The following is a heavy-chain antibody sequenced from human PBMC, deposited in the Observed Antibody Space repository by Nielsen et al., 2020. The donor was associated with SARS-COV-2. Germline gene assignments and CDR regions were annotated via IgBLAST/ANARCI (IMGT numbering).Heavy chain of an antibody. D-gene: IGHD4-17*01. V-gene: IGHV3-9*01. Sequence: SLKISCAASGFTFDNYAMHWVRQAPGKGLEWVSGISWNSGSIGYADSVKGRFTISRDNAKNSLYLQMNSLRAEDTALYYCMTTVTGSYYYGMDVWGQGTTVTVSS. CDR2: ISWNSGSI. CDR1: GFTFDNYA. J-gene: IGHJ6*02. CDR3: MTTVTGSYYYGMDV.